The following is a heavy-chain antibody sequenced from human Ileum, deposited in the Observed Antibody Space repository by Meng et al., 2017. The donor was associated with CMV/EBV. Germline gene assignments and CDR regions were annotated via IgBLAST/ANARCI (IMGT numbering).Heavy chain of an antibody. V-gene: IGHV3-23*01. Sequence: GESLKISCAASAFTFSSYAMTWVRQAPGKGLEWVSTISGSGGSTSYADSVKGRFTISRDNSKNTLHLQMDSLRAEDTAVYFCAKDVAQDGSESYRGAHWGQGTLVTVSS. D-gene: IGHD3-10*01. CDR2: ISGSGGST. J-gene: IGHJ4*02. CDR3: AKDVAQDGSESYRGAH. CDR1: AFTFSSYA.